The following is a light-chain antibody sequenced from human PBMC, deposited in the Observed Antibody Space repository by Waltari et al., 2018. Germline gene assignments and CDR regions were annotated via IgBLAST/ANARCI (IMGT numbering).Light chain of an antibody. CDR3: AAWDDSLSGRV. Sequence: QSVLTQPPSASGTPGPRVTISCSRSRSNIGNNYVYWSQQLPGTAPKLLIYRKNQRPSGVPALFSGSKSGTSASLAISGLRSEDEADYYCAAWDDSLSGRVFGGGTKVTVL. J-gene: IGLJ3*02. V-gene: IGLV1-47*01. CDR1: RSNIGNNY. CDR2: RKN.